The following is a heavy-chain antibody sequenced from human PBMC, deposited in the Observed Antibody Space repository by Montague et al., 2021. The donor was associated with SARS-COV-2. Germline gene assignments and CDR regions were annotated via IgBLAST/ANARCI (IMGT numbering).Heavy chain of an antibody. CDR2: IYSSGIT. Sequence: SETLSLTCTVSGASINSYSWSWIRQPPGKGLEWIVHIYSSGITNYSPSLQSRVTISLDTSKSQFSLKLRSVTAADTAVYYCARRVVYSSDWYWFYFDYWGQGTLVTVSS. CDR1: GASINSYS. D-gene: IGHD6-13*01. J-gene: IGHJ4*02. CDR3: ARRVVYSSDWYWFYFDY. V-gene: IGHV4-59*08.